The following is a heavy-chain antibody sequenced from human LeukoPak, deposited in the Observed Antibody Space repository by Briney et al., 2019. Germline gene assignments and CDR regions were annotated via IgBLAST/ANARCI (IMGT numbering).Heavy chain of an antibody. V-gene: IGHV2-5*02. Sequence: SGPTLMKPTRTLTLTCTCSGIAFSASEVGVGWIRQPPGKALEWLALIYWDDDKRFSPSLKSRLTITKHTSKNQLVLTMTNMDPVDTATSYCAHRQSGYYIDDSGQGTLVTVSS. D-gene: IGHD1-1*01. CDR1: GIAFSASEVG. J-gene: IGHJ4*02. CDR2: IYWDDDK. CDR3: AHRQSGYYIDD.